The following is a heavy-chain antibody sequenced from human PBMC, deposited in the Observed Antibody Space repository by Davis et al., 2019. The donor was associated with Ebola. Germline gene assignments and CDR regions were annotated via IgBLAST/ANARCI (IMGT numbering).Heavy chain of an antibody. J-gene: IGHJ4*02. Sequence: PSETLSLTCGVYGGSLSDYYWSWIRQPPGEGLEWIGEIDHRGDTKYNPSLKSRAILSMDTSRKQFSLKLTSVTAADTAVYFCASPHQIRGRDFFDCWGPGTLVTVSS. V-gene: IGHV4-34*01. CDR1: GGSLSDYY. D-gene: IGHD2-2*01. CDR3: ASPHQIRGRDFFDC. CDR2: IDHRGDT.